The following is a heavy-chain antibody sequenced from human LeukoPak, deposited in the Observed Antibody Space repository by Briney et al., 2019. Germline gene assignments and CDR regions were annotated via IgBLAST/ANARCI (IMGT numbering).Heavy chain of an antibody. Sequence: SETLSLTCTVSGGSISSSSYYWGWIRQPPGRGPEWIASIFYSGNTYFNPSLQSRVTISLDTSKNQFSLKLSSVTAADTAVYYCARLDSGNYLVNYWGQGTLVTVSS. D-gene: IGHD1-26*01. CDR2: IFYSGNT. CDR3: ARLDSGNYLVNY. J-gene: IGHJ4*02. CDR1: GGSISSSSYY. V-gene: IGHV4-39*01.